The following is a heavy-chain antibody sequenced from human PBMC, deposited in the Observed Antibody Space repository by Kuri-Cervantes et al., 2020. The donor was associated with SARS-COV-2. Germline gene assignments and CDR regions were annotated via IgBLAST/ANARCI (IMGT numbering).Heavy chain of an antibody. CDR3: ARELSAGGAFDI. J-gene: IGHJ3*02. D-gene: IGHD2-8*02. Sequence: ASVKVSCKVSGYTLTELSMHWVRQAPGKGLAWMGGFDPEDGETIYAQKFQGRVTMTEDTSTDTAYMELSSLRSEDTAVYYCARELSAGGAFDIWGQGTMVTVSS. V-gene: IGHV1-24*01. CDR1: GYTLTELS. CDR2: FDPEDGET.